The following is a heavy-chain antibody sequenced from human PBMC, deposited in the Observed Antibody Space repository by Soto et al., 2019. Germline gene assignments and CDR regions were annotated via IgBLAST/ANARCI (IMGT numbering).Heavy chain of an antibody. D-gene: IGHD4-4*01. CDR3: ARGARTTAQIDY. Sequence: PGGSLRLSCAASGFTFSDYYMSWIRQAPGKGLEWVSYISSSSSYTNYADSVKGRFTISRDNAKNSLYLQMNSLRAEDTAVYYCARGARTTAQIDYWGQGTLVTVSS. CDR1: GFTFSDYY. J-gene: IGHJ4*02. V-gene: IGHV3-11*05. CDR2: ISSSSSYT.